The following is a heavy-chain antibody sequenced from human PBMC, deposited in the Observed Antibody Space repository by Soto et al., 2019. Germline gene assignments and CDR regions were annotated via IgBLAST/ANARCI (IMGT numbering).Heavy chain of an antibody. D-gene: IGHD3-16*02. J-gene: IGHJ6*02. CDR1: GDSINSSRHY. V-gene: IGHV4-39*01. CDR3: AIHGPTPYRPFYYSGLDV. Sequence: PSETLSLTCTVSGDSINSSRHYWAWIRQAPGKGLEWIGTIFYTGTTSYNPSLKSRVTLSVDTSKNQISLILNSVGVADTALSFYAIHGPTPYRPFYYSGLDVWGQGTTATASS. CDR2: IFYTGTT.